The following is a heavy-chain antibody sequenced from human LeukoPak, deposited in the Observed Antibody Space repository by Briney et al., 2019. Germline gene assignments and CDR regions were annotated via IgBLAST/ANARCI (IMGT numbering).Heavy chain of an antibody. CDR2: ISYDGSKK. CDR3: AKDPGSL. J-gene: IGHJ4*02. CDR1: GFTFSSYG. Sequence: AGSLRLYCAASGFTFSSYGMHRVRQAPGKGLEWVAVISYDGSKKYYADSVKGRFTISRDNSKNTLYLQMNSLRAEDTAVYYCAKDPGSLWGQGTLVTVSS. D-gene: IGHD3-10*01. V-gene: IGHV3-30*18.